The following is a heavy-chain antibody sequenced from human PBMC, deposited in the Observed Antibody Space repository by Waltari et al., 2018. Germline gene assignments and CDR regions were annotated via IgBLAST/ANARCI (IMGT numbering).Heavy chain of an antibody. V-gene: IGHV4-34*01. Sequence: QVQLQQWGAGLLKPSETLSLTCAVYGWSFSGYYWRWIRQPPGKGLEWIGEINHRGGSNDSPSLRGRVTRSCGTSTSRFCLTLGSGPAAGTAGYDRARDLACGDCAERAFDYWGQGTLVAVSS. D-gene: IGHD2-21*02. CDR1: GWSFSGYY. CDR2: INHRGGS. J-gene: IGHJ4*02. CDR3: ARDLACGDCAERAFDY.